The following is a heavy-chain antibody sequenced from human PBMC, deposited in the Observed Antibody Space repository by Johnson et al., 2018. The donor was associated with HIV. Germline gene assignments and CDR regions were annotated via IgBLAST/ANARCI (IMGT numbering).Heavy chain of an antibody. J-gene: IGHJ3*02. D-gene: IGHD6-13*01. V-gene: IGHV3-7*01. CDR2: IKQDGSEK. Sequence: VHLVESGGGLVQPGGSLRLSCAASGFTFSSYWMSWVRQAPGKGLEWVANIKQDGSEKYYVDSVKGRFTISRDNAKNSLYLQMNSLRAEDTAVYYCARDRLYYGRSWYEESNAFDIWGQGTMVTVSS. CDR3: ARDRLYYGRSWYEESNAFDI. CDR1: GFTFSSYW.